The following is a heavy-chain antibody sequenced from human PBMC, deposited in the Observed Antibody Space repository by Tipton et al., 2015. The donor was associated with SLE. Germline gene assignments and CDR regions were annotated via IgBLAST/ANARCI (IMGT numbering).Heavy chain of an antibody. CDR1: GFTFSNHA. J-gene: IGHJ4*02. CDR2: ISNDESNK. Sequence: SLRLSCVGSGFTFSNHAMHWVRQAPGKGLEWMGIISNDESNKYYADSVKGRFTISRDNSKNTLYLQMTSLRPDDTAVYYCARDQQGRFLEWLSHFDYWGQGALVTVSS. V-gene: IGHV3-30-3*01. D-gene: IGHD3-3*01. CDR3: ARDQQGRFLEWLSHFDY.